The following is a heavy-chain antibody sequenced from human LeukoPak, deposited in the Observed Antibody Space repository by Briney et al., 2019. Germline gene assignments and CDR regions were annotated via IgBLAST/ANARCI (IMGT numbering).Heavy chain of an antibody. CDR3: VKGCVHPTYYFDY. CDR1: GLSFSNYA. Sequence: GGSLTLSCALSGLSFSNYAMMCVRQAAGERLEWVSSITGSGDGTYYADSVRGRFTISRDNSENTLYLQLNSLRDEDTAVYFCVKGCVHPTYYFDYWGQGTLVTVSS. V-gene: IGHV3-23*01. J-gene: IGHJ4*02. CDR2: ITGSGDGT. D-gene: IGHD4/OR15-4a*01.